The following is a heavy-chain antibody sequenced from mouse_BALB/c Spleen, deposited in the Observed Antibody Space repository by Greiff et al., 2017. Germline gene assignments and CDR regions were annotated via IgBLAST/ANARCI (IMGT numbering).Heavy chain of an antibody. V-gene: IGHV5-6-5*01. CDR3: ARAHITTARFDV. D-gene: IGHD1-2*01. CDR2: ISSGGST. CDR1: GFTFSSYA. Sequence: DVMLVESGGGLVKPGGSLKLSCAASGFTFSSYAMSWVRQTPEKRLEWVASISSGGSTYYPDSVKGRFTISRDNARNILYLQMSSLRSEDTAMYYCARAHITTARFDVWGAGTTVTVSS. J-gene: IGHJ1*01.